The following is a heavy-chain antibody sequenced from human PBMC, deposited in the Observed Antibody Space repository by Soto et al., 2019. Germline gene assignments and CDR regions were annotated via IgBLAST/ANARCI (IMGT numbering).Heavy chain of an antibody. CDR2: INPSGGST. V-gene: IGHV1-46*01. CDR1: GYTFTSYY. J-gene: IGHJ4*02. CDR3: ARGEDVTIFGVVIPYFDY. D-gene: IGHD3-3*01. Sequence: GASVKVSCKASGYTFTSYYMHCVRQAPGQGLEWMGIINPSGGSTSYAQKFQGRVTMTRDTSTSTVYMELSSLRSEDTAVYYCARGEDVTIFGVVIPYFDYWGQGTLVTVSS.